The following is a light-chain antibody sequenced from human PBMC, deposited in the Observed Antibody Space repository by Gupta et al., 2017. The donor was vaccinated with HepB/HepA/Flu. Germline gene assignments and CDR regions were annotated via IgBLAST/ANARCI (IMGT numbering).Light chain of an antibody. CDR2: VGTGGIVG. CDR3: GADHASGSNWV. Sequence: PVLTQPPSASASLGASVTLTCTLSSGYSKYKIDWYQQRTGEGPRFVMRVGTGGIVGSKGDGIPDRFSVFGSGLNRYLTIKNIQEEDEGDYHCGADHASGSNWVFGGGTKLTVL. V-gene: IGLV9-49*01. CDR1: SGYSKYK. J-gene: IGLJ2*01.